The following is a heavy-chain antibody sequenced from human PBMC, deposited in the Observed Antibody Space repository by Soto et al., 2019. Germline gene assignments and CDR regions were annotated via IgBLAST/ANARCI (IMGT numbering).Heavy chain of an antibody. V-gene: IGHV3-48*02. Sequence: PGGSLRRSCAASGSTFSSYSMNWVRQAPGKGLEWVSYISSSSSNTIYYADSVKGRFTISRDNAKNSLYLQMNSLRDEDTAVYYCARELDLRYWGQGTLVTVSS. CDR1: GSTFSSYS. D-gene: IGHD1-1*01. CDR2: ISSSSSNTI. CDR3: ARELDLRY. J-gene: IGHJ4*02.